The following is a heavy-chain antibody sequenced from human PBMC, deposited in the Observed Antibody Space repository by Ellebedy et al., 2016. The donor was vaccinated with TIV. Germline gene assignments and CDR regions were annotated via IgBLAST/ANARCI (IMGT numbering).Heavy chain of an antibody. CDR1: GFAFSTYA. J-gene: IGHJ4*02. D-gene: IGHD7-27*01. CDR2: ISHYGT. V-gene: IGHV3-23*01. Sequence: GESLKISCAASGFAFSTYAMSWVRQAPGKGLEWVSTISHYGTYYGDSVKGRFSISRDKSDNTLYLQMNSLRTEDTAIYYCAKRTSWGVQRYFDYWGQGTLVTVSS. CDR3: AKRTSWGVQRYFDY.